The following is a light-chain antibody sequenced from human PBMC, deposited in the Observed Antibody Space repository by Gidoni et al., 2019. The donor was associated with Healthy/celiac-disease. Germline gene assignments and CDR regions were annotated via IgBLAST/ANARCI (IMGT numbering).Light chain of an antibody. J-gene: IGKJ1*01. CDR3: QQYNNWPRT. CDR1: QSVSSN. Sequence: ILMTHSPATLSTSPGERATISCRASQSVSSNLAWYQQKPSQAPRLLIYGASNRATGIPARFSGSGSGTEFTLTISSLQSEDFAVYYCQQYNNWPRTFGQGTKVEI. CDR2: GAS. V-gene: IGKV3-15*01.